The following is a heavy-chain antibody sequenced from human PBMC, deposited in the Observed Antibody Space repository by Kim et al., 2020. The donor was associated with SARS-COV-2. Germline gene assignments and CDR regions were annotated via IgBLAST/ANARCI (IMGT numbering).Heavy chain of an antibody. Sequence: SETLSLTCTVSGGSMRNYYWHWIRQPPGKGLEWIGYVYYSGSTNYNPSFKSRIAMSLDTSKKQLSLKVNSLTAADTALYYCARTGGVFGAFDIWGQGT. CDR3: ARTGGVFGAFDI. J-gene: IGHJ3*02. D-gene: IGHD3-16*01. CDR1: GGSMRNYY. CDR2: VYYSGST. V-gene: IGHV4-59*08.